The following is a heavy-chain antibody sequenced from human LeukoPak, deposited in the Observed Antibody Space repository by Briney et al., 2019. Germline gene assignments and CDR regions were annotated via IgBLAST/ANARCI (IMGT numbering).Heavy chain of an antibody. Sequence: SETLSLTCAVYGGSFSGYYWSWIRQPAGKGLEWIGRIYTSGSTTYNPSLKSRVTLSGDTSENQFSLRLSSVTAADTAVYYCARASYSYDISGWVPFDYWGQGTLVTVSS. V-gene: IGHV4-59*10. CDR3: ARASYSYDISGWVPFDY. CDR2: IYTSGST. CDR1: GGSFSGYY. D-gene: IGHD3-22*01. J-gene: IGHJ4*02.